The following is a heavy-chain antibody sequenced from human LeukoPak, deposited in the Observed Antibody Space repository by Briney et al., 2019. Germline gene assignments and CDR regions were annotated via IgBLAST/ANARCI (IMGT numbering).Heavy chain of an antibody. CDR3: ARGSSVAVAGTTVDY. D-gene: IGHD6-19*01. J-gene: IGHJ4*02. CDR1: GFTFSSYA. V-gene: IGHV3-30-3*01. Sequence: GGSLRLSCAASGFTFSSYAMHWVRQAAGKGLEWVAVISYDGSNKYYADSVKGRFTISRDNSKNTLYLQMNSLRAEDTAVYYCARGSSVAVAGTTVDYWGQGTLVTVSS. CDR2: ISYDGSNK.